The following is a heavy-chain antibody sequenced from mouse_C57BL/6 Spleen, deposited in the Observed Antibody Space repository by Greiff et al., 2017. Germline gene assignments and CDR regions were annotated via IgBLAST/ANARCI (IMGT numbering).Heavy chain of an antibody. CDR1: GFTFSSYG. J-gene: IGHJ2*01. CDR2: ISSGGSYT. V-gene: IGHV5-6*01. D-gene: IGHD1-1*01. Sequence: EVMLVESVGYLVKPGGSLKLPCAVSGFTFSSYGMSWFRQTPDKRMEWVATISSGGSYTAYPDSLKWRFTISSDNAKNTLYLQMSSLKSEDTAMYYCARQNYYGSSSYYFDYWGQGTTLTVSS. CDR3: ARQNYYGSSSYYFDY.